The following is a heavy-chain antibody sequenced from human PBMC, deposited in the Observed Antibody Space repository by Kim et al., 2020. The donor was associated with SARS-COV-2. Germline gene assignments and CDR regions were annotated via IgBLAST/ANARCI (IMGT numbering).Heavy chain of an antibody. J-gene: IGHJ4*02. CDR3: ARDRQGGY. CDR2: ISTYNGNT. D-gene: IGHD3-16*01. Sequence: ASVKVSCKASGYTFTNYGISWVRQAPGQGLEWMGWISTYNGNTNYSQKFQGRVTMTTDTSTTTAYMELRSLRSDDTALYYCARDRQGGYWGRGTLVTVSS. CDR1: GYTFTNYG. V-gene: IGHV1-18*01.